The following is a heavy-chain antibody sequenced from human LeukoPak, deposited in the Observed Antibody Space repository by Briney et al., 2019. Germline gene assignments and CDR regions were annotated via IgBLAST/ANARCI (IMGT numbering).Heavy chain of an antibody. V-gene: IGHV4-59*08. Sequence: PSETPSLTCSVSGGSISYYYWSWIRQPPGKGLEWIGYSHDSGESNYNPSLQSRVIISRDTSKNQFSLNLVSVTAADTAVYYCAASSHSGSYRAYWGQGTPVTVSS. CDR3: AASSHSGSYRAY. CDR1: GGSISYYY. CDR2: SHDSGES. D-gene: IGHD3-10*01. J-gene: IGHJ4*02.